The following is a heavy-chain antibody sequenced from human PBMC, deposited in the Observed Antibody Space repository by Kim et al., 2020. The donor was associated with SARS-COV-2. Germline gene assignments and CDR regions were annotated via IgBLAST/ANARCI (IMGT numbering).Heavy chain of an antibody. CDR2: T. D-gene: IGHD2-21*01. V-gene: IGHV1-18*01. Sequence: TNYAQKLQGRGTMPTDTSTSTAYMELRSLRSDDTAVYYCARDRHIEGFDYWGQGTLVTVSS. J-gene: IGHJ4*02. CDR3: ARDRHIEGFDY.